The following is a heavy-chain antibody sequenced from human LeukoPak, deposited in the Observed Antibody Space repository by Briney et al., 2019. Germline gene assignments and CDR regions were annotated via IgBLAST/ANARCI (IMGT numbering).Heavy chain of an antibody. J-gene: IGHJ4*02. CDR2: IYHSGRT. D-gene: IGHD3-3*01. Sequence: PSETLSLTCTVSGYSISNGYYWGWMRQPPGKGLGWIGSIYHSGRTHYNPSLKSRVIISVDTSKNYFSLKLSSVTAADTAMYYCARDETYSDVWSGSAGGGKGNYLDYWGQGILVTVSS. CDR1: GYSISNGYY. V-gene: IGHV4-38-2*02. CDR3: ARDETYSDVWSGSAGGGKGNYLDY.